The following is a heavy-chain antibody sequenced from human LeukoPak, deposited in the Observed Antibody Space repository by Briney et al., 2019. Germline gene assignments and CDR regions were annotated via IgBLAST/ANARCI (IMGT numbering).Heavy chain of an antibody. CDR3: ATAYYDFWSGSDRFDY. V-gene: IGHV1-24*01. D-gene: IGHD3-3*01. Sequence: SVKVSCKVSGYTLTELSMHWVRQAPGKGLEWMGGLDPEDGGTIYAQKFQGRVTMTEDTSTDTAYMELSSLRSEDTAVYYCATAYYDFWSGSDRFDYWGQGTLVTVSS. CDR2: LDPEDGGT. CDR1: GYTLTELS. J-gene: IGHJ4*02.